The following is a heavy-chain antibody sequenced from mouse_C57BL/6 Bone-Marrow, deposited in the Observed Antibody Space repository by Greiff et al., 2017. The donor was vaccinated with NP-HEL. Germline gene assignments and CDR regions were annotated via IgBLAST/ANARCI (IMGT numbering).Heavy chain of an antibody. V-gene: IGHV1-64*01. J-gene: IGHJ3*01. Sequence: QVQLQQPGAELVKPGASVKLSCKASGYTFTSYWMHWVKQRPGQGLEWIGMIHPNSGSTNYNEKFKSKATLTVDKSSSTAYMQLSSLTSEDSAVYYCARDYYGSCFAYWGQGTLVTVSA. CDR1: GYTFTSYW. D-gene: IGHD1-1*01. CDR2: IHPNSGST. CDR3: ARDYYGSCFAY.